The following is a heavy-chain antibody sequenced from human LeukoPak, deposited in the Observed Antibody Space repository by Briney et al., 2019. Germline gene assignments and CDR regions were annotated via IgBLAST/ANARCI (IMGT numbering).Heavy chain of an antibody. J-gene: IGHJ4*02. Sequence: PRGSLRLSCAVSGFTVSNNYMNWVRQAPGKGLEWVSIIYSGGRTYYADSAKGRFTISRDIFKNTVYLQMNSLRAEDTAVYYCAREGATTAFDYWGQGTLVTVSS. D-gene: IGHD1-26*01. CDR3: AREGATTAFDY. CDR2: IYSGGRT. CDR1: GFTVSNNY. V-gene: IGHV3-53*01.